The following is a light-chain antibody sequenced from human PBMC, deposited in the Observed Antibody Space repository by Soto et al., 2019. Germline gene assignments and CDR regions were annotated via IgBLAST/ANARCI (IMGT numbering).Light chain of an antibody. Sequence: EIVLTQSPGTLSLSPGERATLSCRASQSVSSSYLAWYQQKPGQATRLLIYGASSRATGIPDRFSGSGSGTDVALTISRLEPEDFAVYYCQHYGSSPYTFGQGTKLEIK. CDR3: QHYGSSPYT. V-gene: IGKV3-20*01. CDR2: GAS. CDR1: QSVSSSY. J-gene: IGKJ2*01.